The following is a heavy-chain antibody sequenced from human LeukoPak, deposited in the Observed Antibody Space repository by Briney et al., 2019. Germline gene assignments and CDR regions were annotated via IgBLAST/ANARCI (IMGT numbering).Heavy chain of an antibody. CDR2: ISSSGSTT. D-gene: IGHD3-10*01. CDR3: ARYGDY. V-gene: IGHV3-48*03. CDR1: GFTFSSYE. J-gene: IGHJ4*02. Sequence: HAGGSLRLSRAASGFTFSSYEMNWVRRAPGKGLEWVSYISSSGSTTYYADSVKGRFTVSRDNAKNSLNLQMNSLRAEDTAVYYCARYGDYWGQGTLVTVSS.